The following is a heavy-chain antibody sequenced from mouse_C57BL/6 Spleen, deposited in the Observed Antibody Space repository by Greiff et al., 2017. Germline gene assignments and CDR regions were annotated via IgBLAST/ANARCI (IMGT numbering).Heavy chain of an antibody. D-gene: IGHD3-1*01. CDR1: GYTFTDYE. V-gene: IGHV1-15*01. CDR2: FVPETGGT. CDR3: TREGARWAWFAY. J-gene: IGHJ3*01. Sequence: QVQLQQSGAELVRPGASVTLSCKASGYTFTDYEMHWVKQTPLHGLEWIGAFVPETGGTAYNQKFKGKAILTADNSSSTAYMELRRLTSEDSAVYYCTREGARWAWFAYWGQGTLVTVSA.